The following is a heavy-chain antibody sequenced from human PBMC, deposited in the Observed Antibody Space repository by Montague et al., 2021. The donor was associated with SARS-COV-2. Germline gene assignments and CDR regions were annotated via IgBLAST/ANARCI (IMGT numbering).Heavy chain of an antibody. V-gene: IGHV3-23*01. D-gene: IGHD5-12*01. CDR3: ANPRGEYSGSDFVFWY. J-gene: IGHJ4*02. Sequence: SLRLSCAAPGFGFRSYAMSWVRQAPGKRLEWVSGISDSGGSTYYADSVKGRFTISRDNSKNTLYLQMNSLRVEDTAVYYCANPRGEYSGSDFVFWYWGQGTLVTVSS. CDR2: ISDSGGST. CDR1: GFGFRSYA.